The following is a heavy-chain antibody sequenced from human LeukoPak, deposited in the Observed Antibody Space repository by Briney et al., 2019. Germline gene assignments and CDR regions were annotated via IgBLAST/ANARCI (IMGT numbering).Heavy chain of an antibody. D-gene: IGHD2-15*01. CDR3: ATDWIDKAAAY. Sequence: GGSLRLSCATSGFTFSNFGMSWVRQAPGRGPEWVSFISTSSRDIYYADSVEGRFTISRDNARKSLFLQMNSLRDEDTAVYYCATDWIDKAAAYWGQGTLVTVSS. J-gene: IGHJ4*02. CDR2: ISTSSRDI. CDR1: GFTFSNFG. V-gene: IGHV3-48*02.